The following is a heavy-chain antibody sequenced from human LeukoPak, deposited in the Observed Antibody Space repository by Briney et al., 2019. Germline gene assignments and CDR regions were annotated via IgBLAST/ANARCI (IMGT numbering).Heavy chain of an antibody. J-gene: IGHJ4*02. CDR3: ARHEMSAAAGLYFDY. CDR2: IYYSGST. Sequence: SETLSLTCTVSGGSISSSSYYWGWIRQPPGKGLEWIGSIYYSGSTYYNPSLKSRVTISVDTSENQFSLKLSSVTAADTAVYYCARHEMSAAAGLYFDYWGQGTLVTVSS. D-gene: IGHD6-13*01. V-gene: IGHV4-39*01. CDR1: GGSISSSSYY.